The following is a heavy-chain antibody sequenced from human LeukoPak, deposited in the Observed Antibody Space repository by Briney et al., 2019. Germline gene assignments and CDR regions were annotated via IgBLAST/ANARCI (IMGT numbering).Heavy chain of an antibody. CDR1: GYTFTSYG. Sequence: GASVKVSXKASGYTFTSYGISWVRQAPGQGLEWMGWISAYNGSTNYAQKLQGRVTMTTDTSTSTAYMELRSLRSDDTAVYYCAISFPSYYYYMDVWGKGTTVTVSS. CDR3: AISFPSYYYYMDV. V-gene: IGHV1-18*01. CDR2: ISAYNGST. J-gene: IGHJ6*03.